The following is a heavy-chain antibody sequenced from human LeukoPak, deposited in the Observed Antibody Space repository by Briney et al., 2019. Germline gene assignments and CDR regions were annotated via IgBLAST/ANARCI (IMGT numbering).Heavy chain of an antibody. CDR1: GSPFSSYW. CDR3: ARVLRYFDWSYYMDV. D-gene: IGHD3-9*01. Sequence: GLLRLSCAASGSPFSSYWMSWVRQAPGKGLEWVANIKQDGSEKYYVDSVKGRFTISRDNAKNSLYLQMNSLRAEDTAVYYCARVLRYFDWSYYMDVWGKGTTVTISS. CDR2: IKQDGSEK. V-gene: IGHV3-7*01. J-gene: IGHJ6*03.